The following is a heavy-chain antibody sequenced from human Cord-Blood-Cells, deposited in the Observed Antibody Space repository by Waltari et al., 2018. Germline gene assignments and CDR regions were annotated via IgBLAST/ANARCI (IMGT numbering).Heavy chain of an antibody. CDR3: GRQTGDAFDI. CDR2: IYYSGST. V-gene: IGHV4-39*01. D-gene: IGHD7-27*01. J-gene: IGHJ3*02. CDR1: GGSISSSSYY. Sequence: QLQLQESGPGLVKPSETLSLTCTVSGGSISSSSYYWGWIRQPPGEGLEWIGSIYYSGSTYNNPSLKSRVTLSVDTSKNHFSLKLSSVTAANTAGYYCGRQTGDAFDIWGQGTMVTVSS.